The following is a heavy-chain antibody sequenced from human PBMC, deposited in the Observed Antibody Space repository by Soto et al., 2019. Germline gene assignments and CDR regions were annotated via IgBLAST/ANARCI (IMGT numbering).Heavy chain of an antibody. CDR2: IYHSGST. Sequence: QVPLQESGPGLVKPSGTLSLTCAVSSGSISSSNWWSWVRQPPGKGLEWIGEIYHSGSTNYNPSLKSRVTIPVDKSKNQFSLKLRSVTAADTAVYYCARDRRKHYDFWSDYYGFGYFDYWGQGTLVTVSS. J-gene: IGHJ4*02. D-gene: IGHD3-3*01. V-gene: IGHV4-4*02. CDR3: ARDRRKHYDFWSDYYGFGYFDY. CDR1: SGSISSSNW.